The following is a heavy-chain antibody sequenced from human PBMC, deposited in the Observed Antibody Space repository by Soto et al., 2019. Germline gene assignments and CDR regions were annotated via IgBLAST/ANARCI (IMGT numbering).Heavy chain of an antibody. CDR1: GFTFSDHY. D-gene: IGHD3-3*01. V-gene: IGHV3-72*01. J-gene: IGHJ6*02. CDR2: IRNKGRDYST. CDR3: TRTRIPTFGVLAYLYDLDV. Sequence: EVQLVESGGGLVQPGGSLRLSCAASGFTFSDHYMDWVRQAPGKGLEWVGRIRNKGRDYSTSYAASVKGRFAISRDDSKHSVSLLMNSLNTEDTAVYYCTRTRIPTFGVLAYLYDLDVWGQGTTVTV.